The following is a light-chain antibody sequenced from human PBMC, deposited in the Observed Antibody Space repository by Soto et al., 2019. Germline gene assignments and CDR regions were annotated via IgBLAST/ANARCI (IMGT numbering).Light chain of an antibody. CDR1: QRVSRN. J-gene: IGKJ1*01. Sequence: EIVMTQSPATLSVSPGERATLSCRASQRVSRNLAWYQQKPGQAPRPLIYDASTRATGIPDRFSGSGSETEFTLTIGSLQSEDYAIYYCQQYNNWPPWTFGQGTKVESK. CDR2: DAS. V-gene: IGKV3-15*01. CDR3: QQYNNWPPWT.